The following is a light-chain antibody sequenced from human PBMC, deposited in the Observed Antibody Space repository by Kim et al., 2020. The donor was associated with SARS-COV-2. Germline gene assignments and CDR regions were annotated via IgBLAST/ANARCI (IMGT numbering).Light chain of an antibody. V-gene: IGLV2-8*01. J-gene: IGLJ3*02. CDR3: SSFAGRNCV. CDR2: DVY. CDR1: RHDVDAYNF. Sequence: ATSSTTATRHDVDAYNFSSCFQHPPGDPPKLIFYDVYTPPSGVPYRFSASQSSTTASLTVSGLHTEDEADYYCSSFAGRNCVFGGGTQLTVL.